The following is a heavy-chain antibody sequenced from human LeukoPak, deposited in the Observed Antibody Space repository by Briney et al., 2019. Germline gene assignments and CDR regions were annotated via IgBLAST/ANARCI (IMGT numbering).Heavy chain of an antibody. V-gene: IGHV3-21*01. Sequence: GGSLRLSCAASGFTFSSYSMNWVRQAPGKGLEWVSSISSSSSYIYYADSVKGRFTISRDNAKNSLYLQMNSLRAEDTAVYYCAREFGYCSGGSCYLFGYYFDYWGQGTLVTVSS. CDR3: AREFGYCSGGSCYLFGYYFDY. CDR2: ISSSSSYI. CDR1: GFTFSSYS. D-gene: IGHD2-15*01. J-gene: IGHJ4*02.